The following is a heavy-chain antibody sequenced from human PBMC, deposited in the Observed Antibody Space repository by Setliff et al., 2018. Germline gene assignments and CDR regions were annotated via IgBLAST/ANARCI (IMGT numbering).Heavy chain of an antibody. V-gene: IGHV4-38-2*01. Sequence: SETLSLTCAVSGYSISSGYYWGWIRQPPGKGLEWTGSIYYSGSTYYNPSLKSRVTISVDTSKNQFSLKLRSVTAADTAVYYCARLAGGAGGFYYYYYYMDVWGKGATVTVSS. CDR3: ARLAGGAGGFYYYYYYMDV. CDR1: GYSISSGYY. D-gene: IGHD6-13*01. J-gene: IGHJ6*03. CDR2: IYYSGST.